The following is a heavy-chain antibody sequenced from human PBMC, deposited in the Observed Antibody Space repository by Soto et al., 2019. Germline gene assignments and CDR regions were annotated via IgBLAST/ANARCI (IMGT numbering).Heavy chain of an antibody. CDR2: IWSDGSNK. Sequence: GGSLRLSCAASGFTFSSYGMHWVRQAPGRGLEWVAVIWSDGSNKYYADSVKGRFTISRDNSKNTLYLQMNSLRAEDTAVYYCARYDYDSSGYYPLWGQGTLVTVS. CDR1: GFTFSSYG. V-gene: IGHV3-33*01. D-gene: IGHD3-22*01. J-gene: IGHJ4*02. CDR3: ARYDYDSSGYYPL.